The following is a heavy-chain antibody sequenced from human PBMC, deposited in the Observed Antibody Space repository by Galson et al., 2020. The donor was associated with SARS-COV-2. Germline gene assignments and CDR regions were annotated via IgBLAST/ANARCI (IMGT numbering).Heavy chain of an antibody. D-gene: IGHD6-13*01. CDR2: MSSSGSQI. J-gene: IGHJ2*01. Sequence: GGSLRLSCTASGVAFNKYTMNWVRQAPGKGPEWLSSMSSSGSQIFYAASVRGRFTISRDDATNSLFLQMNSLRAEDTGVYYCAKAVGTAAFYYWYVDLWRRGALVTVSS. CDR3: AKAVGTAAFYYWYVDL. CDR1: GVAFNKYT. V-gene: IGHV3-21*01.